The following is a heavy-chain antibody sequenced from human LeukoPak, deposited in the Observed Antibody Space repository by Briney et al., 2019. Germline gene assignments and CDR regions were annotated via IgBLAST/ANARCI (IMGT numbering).Heavy chain of an antibody. J-gene: IGHJ4*02. Sequence: PSGTLSLTCAVSGGSISSSNWWSWVRQPPGKGLEWIGEIYHSGSTNYNPSLKSRVTISVDRSKNQFSLKLSSVTAADTAVYYCARDRAPAYGDSPAFDYWGQGTLVTVSS. CDR2: IYHSGST. CDR1: GGSISSSNW. D-gene: IGHD4-17*01. V-gene: IGHV4-4*02. CDR3: ARDRAPAYGDSPAFDY.